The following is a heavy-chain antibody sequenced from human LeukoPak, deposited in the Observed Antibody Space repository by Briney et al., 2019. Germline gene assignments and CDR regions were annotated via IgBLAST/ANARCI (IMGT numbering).Heavy chain of an antibody. V-gene: IGHV1-2*02. D-gene: IGHD3-22*01. CDR3: ARGPYYYDTNFDP. Sequence: ASVKVSCKASGYTFIGYYMHWVRQAPGQGLGWMGWINPNSGDTNYAQKFQGRVTMTRDTSISTAYMDLSRLRSDDTAVYYCARGPYYYDTNFDPWGQGTLVTVSS. CDR2: INPNSGDT. CDR1: GYTFIGYY. J-gene: IGHJ5*02.